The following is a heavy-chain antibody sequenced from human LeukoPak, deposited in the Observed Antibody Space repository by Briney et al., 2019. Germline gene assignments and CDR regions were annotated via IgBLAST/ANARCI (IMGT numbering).Heavy chain of an antibody. J-gene: IGHJ5*02. D-gene: IGHD3-10*01. CDR1: GFTFSNYG. CDR2: ISYDGSNK. Sequence: GGSLRLSCAASGFTFSNYGMHWVRQAPGKGLEWVAVISYDGSNKYYADSVKGRFTISRDNSKNTLYLQMNSLRAEDTAVYYCANDRGLGGRGWFDPWGQGTLVTVSS. V-gene: IGHV3-30*18. CDR3: ANDRGLGGRGWFDP.